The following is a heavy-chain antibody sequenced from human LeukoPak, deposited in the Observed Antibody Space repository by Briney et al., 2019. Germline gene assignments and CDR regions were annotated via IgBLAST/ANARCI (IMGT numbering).Heavy chain of an antibody. CDR1: GFTFSSYG. CDR3: AKDGTYSSGWFDY. J-gene: IGHJ4*02. Sequence: GGSLRLSCAASGFTFSSYGMHWVRQAPGKGLEWVAVIWYDGSNKYYADSVKGRFTISRDNSKNTLYLQMNSLRAEDTAVYYCAKDGTYSSGWFDYWGQGTLVTVSS. V-gene: IGHV3-30*02. CDR2: IWYDGSNK. D-gene: IGHD6-19*01.